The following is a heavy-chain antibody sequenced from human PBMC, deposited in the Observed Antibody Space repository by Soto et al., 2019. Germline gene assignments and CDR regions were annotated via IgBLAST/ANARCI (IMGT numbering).Heavy chain of an antibody. Sequence: QVTLVESGGGVVQPGRSLRLSCAGSGFTFRSYGLHWVRQSPGKGLEWVAVVSGGGETTYYADSVKGRSTISRDNSKNMMYMQMDRLRPEDTAVYYCAKEADIVIGPVAGPVAFSFDLWGQGTLVTVSS. J-gene: IGHJ4*02. D-gene: IGHD2-2*01. CDR2: VSGGGETT. CDR1: GFTFRSYG. V-gene: IGHV3-30*18. CDR3: AKEADIVIGPVAGPVAFSFDL.